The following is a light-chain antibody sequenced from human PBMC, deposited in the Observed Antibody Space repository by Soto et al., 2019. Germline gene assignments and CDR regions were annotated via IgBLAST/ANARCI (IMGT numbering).Light chain of an antibody. CDR1: QSVSSY. V-gene: IGKV3-20*01. CDR3: QQYGSPSRT. Sequence: EIVLTQSPGTLSLSPGERATLSCRASQSVSSYLAWYQQKPGQAPRFLIYGASSRATGIPDRFSGSGSGTDFTLTISRLEPEDVGVYYCQQYGSPSRTFGQGTKVEIK. J-gene: IGKJ1*01. CDR2: GAS.